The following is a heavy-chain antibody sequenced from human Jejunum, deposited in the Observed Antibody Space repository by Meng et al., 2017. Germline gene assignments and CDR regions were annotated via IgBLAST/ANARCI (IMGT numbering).Heavy chain of an antibody. CDR2: IKIDGSDD. CDR3: VFELSITAS. D-gene: IGHD3-10*01. V-gene: IGHV3-74*02. Sequence: EGARVESGRGWLQLGGSVTMDAVARRFTSGCYASAWVHQAQGKGRVGVSRIKIDGSDDGYADSVKARFNISIDKAKNTLYLQINSLRDEATAVYACVFELSITASWGQGTLVTVSS. J-gene: IGHJ5*02. CDR1: RFTSGCYA.